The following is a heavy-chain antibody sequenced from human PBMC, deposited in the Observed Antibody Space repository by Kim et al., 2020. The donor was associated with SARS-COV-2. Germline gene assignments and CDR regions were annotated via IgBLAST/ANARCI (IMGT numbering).Heavy chain of an antibody. J-gene: IGHJ5*02. Sequence: KTEGRTKNYAAPVKGRFTISRDDSKNTLYLQMNSLKTEDTAVYYCTTVNPWGQGTLVTVSS. V-gene: IGHV3-15*06. CDR3: TTVNP. CDR2: KTEGRTK.